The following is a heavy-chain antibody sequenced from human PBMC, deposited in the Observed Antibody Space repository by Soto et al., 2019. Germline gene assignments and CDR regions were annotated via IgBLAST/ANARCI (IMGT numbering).Heavy chain of an antibody. V-gene: IGHV4-59*01. CDR1: GGSISSYY. J-gene: IGHJ4*02. D-gene: IGHD6-6*01. Sequence: SETLSLTCTVSGGSISSYYWSWIRQPPGKGLEWIGYIYYSGSTNYNPSLKSRVTISVDTSKNQFSLKLSSVTAADTAVYYCARVAPTEGDYGSSAHFDYWGQGTLVTVSS. CDR3: ARVAPTEGDYGSSAHFDY. CDR2: IYYSGST.